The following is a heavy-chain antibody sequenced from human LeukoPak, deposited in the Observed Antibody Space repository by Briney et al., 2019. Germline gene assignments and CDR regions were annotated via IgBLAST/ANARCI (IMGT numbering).Heavy chain of an antibody. CDR2: ISSSSSYM. V-gene: IGHV3-21*01. D-gene: IGHD3-3*01. J-gene: IGHJ4*02. CDR1: GFTFSSYS. CDR3: AREPQLYYDFWSGYF. Sequence: GGSLRLSCAASGFTFSSYSMNWVRQAPGKGLEWVSSISSSSSYMYYADSVKGRFTISRDNAKNSLYLQMNSLRAEDTAVYYCAREPQLYYDFWSGYFWGQGTLVTVSS.